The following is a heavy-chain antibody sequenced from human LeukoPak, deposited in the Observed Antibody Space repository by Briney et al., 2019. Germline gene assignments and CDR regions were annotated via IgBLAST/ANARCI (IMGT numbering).Heavy chain of an antibody. CDR3: ARGRGIAL. D-gene: IGHD6-13*01. Sequence: GGSLRLSCAASGFTFSGFWVNWVRQAPGKGLEWVANIREDGSEKNYVDSVKGRFTISRDNVQNSLYLQMNSLRAEDTAMYYCARGRGIALWGQGTLVTVSS. CDR1: GFTFSGFW. V-gene: IGHV3-7*01. J-gene: IGHJ4*02. CDR2: IREDGSEK.